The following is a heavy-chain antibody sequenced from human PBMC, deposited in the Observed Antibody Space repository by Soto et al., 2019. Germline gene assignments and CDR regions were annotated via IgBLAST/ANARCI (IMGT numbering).Heavy chain of an antibody. CDR1: GGSISSYY. CDR3: ARDRDYYDSRGYITFWLDP. Sequence: PSETLSLTCTVSGGSISSYYWSWIRQPAGKGLEWIGRIYTSGSTNYNPSLKSRVTMSVDTSKNQFSLKLSSVTAADTAVYYCARDRDYYDSRGYITFWLDPWGQGTLVTVSS. J-gene: IGHJ5*02. D-gene: IGHD3-22*01. CDR2: IYTSGST. V-gene: IGHV4-4*07.